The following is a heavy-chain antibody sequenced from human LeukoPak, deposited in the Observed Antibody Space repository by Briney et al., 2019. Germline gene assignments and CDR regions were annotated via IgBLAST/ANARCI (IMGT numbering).Heavy chain of an antibody. CDR3: ARIPLGYSGAYYFDY. J-gene: IGHJ4*02. Sequence: SETLSLTCTVSRGSISGSIRSYYWSWLRQPPGKGLEGIGYISSSGSVNDNPSLRSRVTISVDTSKNQSFLNLSSVSAADTAVYYCARIPLGYSGAYYFDYWGQGTLVTVSP. V-gene: IGHV4-4*09. D-gene: IGHD5-12*01. CDR2: ISSSGSV. CDR1: RGSISGSIRSYY.